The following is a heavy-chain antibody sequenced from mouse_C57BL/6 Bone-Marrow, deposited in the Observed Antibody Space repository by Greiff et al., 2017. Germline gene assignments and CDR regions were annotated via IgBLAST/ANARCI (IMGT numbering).Heavy chain of an antibody. V-gene: IGHV1-26*01. CDR1: GYTFTDYY. Sequence: VQLQQSGPELVKPGASVKISCKASGYTFTDYYMNWVKQSHGKSLEWIGDINPNNGGTSYNQKFKGKATLTVDKSSSTAYMELRSLTSEDSAVXYYSRESYYAMDYWGQGTSVTVSS. CDR2: INPNNGGT. CDR3: SRESYYAMDY. J-gene: IGHJ4*01.